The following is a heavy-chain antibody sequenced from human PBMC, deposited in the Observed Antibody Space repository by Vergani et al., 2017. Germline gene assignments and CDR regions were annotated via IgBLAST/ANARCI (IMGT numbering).Heavy chain of an antibody. J-gene: IGHJ6*03. CDR1: GFTFSGSA. CDR2: INPNSGGT. CDR3: ARGDIAGDYYYMDV. D-gene: IGHD5-12*01. V-gene: IGHV1-2*04. Sequence: QVQLVESGGGVVQPGRSLKLSCAASGFTFSGSAMHWVRQAPGQGLEWMGWINPNSGGTNYAQKFQGWVTMTRDTSISTAYMELSRLRSDDTAVYYCARGDIAGDYYYMDVWGKGTTVTVSS.